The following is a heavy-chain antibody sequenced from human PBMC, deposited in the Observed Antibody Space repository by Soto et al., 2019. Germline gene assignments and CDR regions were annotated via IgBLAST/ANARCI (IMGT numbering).Heavy chain of an antibody. V-gene: IGHV4-59*01. J-gene: IGHJ6*02. CDR2: IFYSGST. Sequence: SETLSLTCTVSGGSINAFFWSWVRQPPGKGLESIGYIFYSGSTNYNPSLKSRVTISPDTSKTQFSLNLTSVTAADTAVYYCATQTGLYYYGMDVWGQGTTVTVSS. CDR3: ATQTGLYYYGMDV. CDR1: GGSINAFF.